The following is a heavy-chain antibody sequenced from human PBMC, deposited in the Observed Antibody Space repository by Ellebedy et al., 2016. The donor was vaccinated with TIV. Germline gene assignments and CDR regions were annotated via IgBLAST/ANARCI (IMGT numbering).Heavy chain of an antibody. Sequence: GESLKISCAASGFIFNDYWMHWVRQTPGRGLEWVANINQDGSQKYYVDSVKGRFTISRDNAKNSLYLQMNSLRDEDTALYYCARAIGVADCSWGQGTLVTVSS. D-gene: IGHD2-21*02. CDR2: INQDGSQK. CDR3: ARAIGVADCS. CDR1: GFIFNDYW. J-gene: IGHJ5*02. V-gene: IGHV3-7*01.